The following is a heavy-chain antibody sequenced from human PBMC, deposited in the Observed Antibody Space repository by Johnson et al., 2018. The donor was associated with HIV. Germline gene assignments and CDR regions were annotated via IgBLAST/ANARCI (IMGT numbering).Heavy chain of an antibody. V-gene: IGHV3-30*02. CDR1: GFTFSSYG. J-gene: IGHJ3*02. D-gene: IGHD3-9*01. CDR2: IRYDGSNK. CDR3: AKDPPGVDDINAFDI. Sequence: QEQLVESGGGVVQPGGSLRLSCAASGFTFSSYGMHWVRQAPGKGLEWVAFIRYDGSNKYYADSVKGRFTISRDNSKNTLYLQMNSLRAEDTAVYYCAKDPPGVDDINAFDIWGQGTMVTVSS.